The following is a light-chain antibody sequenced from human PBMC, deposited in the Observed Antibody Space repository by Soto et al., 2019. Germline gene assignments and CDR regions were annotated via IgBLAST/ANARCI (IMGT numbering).Light chain of an antibody. CDR2: EVS. J-gene: IGLJ3*02. CDR3: SSYTSSSTRV. Sequence: QSALTQPASVSGSPGQSITISCTGTSSDVGGYNYVSWYQQHPGKAPKLMIYEVSNRPSGVSNRFSGSKSGNTASLTISGLQAXXEADYYCSSYTSSSTRVFGGGNKLTV. CDR1: SSDVGGYNY. V-gene: IGLV2-14*01.